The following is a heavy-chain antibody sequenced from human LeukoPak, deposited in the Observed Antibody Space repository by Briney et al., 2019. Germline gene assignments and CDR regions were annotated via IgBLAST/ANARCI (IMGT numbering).Heavy chain of an antibody. CDR3: ARDSGPRYYYYGMDV. D-gene: IGHD3-10*01. CDR1: GGSISSGGYY. Sequence: SETLSLTCTVSGGSISSGGYYWSWIREHPGKGLEWIGYIYYSGSTYYNPSLKSRVTISVDTSKNQFSLKLSSVTAADTAVYYCARDSGPRYYYYGMDVWGEGTTVTVSS. V-gene: IGHV4-31*03. J-gene: IGHJ6*04. CDR2: IYYSGST.